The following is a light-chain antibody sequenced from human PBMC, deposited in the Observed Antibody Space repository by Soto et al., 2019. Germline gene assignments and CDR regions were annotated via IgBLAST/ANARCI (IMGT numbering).Light chain of an antibody. J-gene: IGKJ1*01. V-gene: IGKV1-5*03. CDR2: KAS. CDR1: QTISSW. Sequence: DIQMTQSPSTLSGSVGDRVTITCRASQTISSWLAWYQQKPGKAPKLLIYKASTLKSGVPSRFSGSGSGTDFTLTITRLEPEDFAVYYCQQYGGSVPWTFGQGTKVDIK. CDR3: QQYGGSVPWT.